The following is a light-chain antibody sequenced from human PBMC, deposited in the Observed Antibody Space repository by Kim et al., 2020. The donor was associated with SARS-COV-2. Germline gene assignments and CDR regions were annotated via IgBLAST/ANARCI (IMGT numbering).Light chain of an antibody. J-gene: IGLJ7*01. V-gene: IGLV2-23*02. CDR3: CSYAGSRNV. CDR1: SSDVGNYNL. Sequence: PGQSITSPCTGTSSDVGNYNLVSWYQQHPGKAPKLMIYEVTKRPSGVSNRFSGSKSGNTASLTISGLQAEDEADYYCCSYAGSRNVFGGGTQLTVL. CDR2: EVT.